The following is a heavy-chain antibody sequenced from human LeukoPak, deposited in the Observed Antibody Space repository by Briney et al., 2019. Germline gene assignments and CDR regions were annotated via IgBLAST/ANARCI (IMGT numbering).Heavy chain of an antibody. CDR1: GFTFSSYI. CDR3: ARARSSGYFFDY. V-gene: IGHV3-21*04. Sequence: GGSLRLSCAASGFTFSSYIMNWVRQAPGKGLEWVSSISSSSYIYYADSVKGRFTISRDNAKNSLYLQMNSLRAEDTAVYYCARARSSGYFFDYWGQGTLVTVSS. CDR2: ISSSSYI. J-gene: IGHJ4*02. D-gene: IGHD3-22*01.